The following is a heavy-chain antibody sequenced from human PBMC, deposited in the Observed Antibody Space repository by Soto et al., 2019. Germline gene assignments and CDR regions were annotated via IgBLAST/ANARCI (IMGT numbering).Heavy chain of an antibody. J-gene: IGHJ4*02. CDR1: GFTFSSYS. CDR2: ISSSSSYI. Sequence: GGSLRLSCAASGFTFSSYSMNWVRQAPGKGLEWVSSISSSSSYIYYADSVKGRFTISRDNAKNSLYLQMNSLRAEDTAVYYCARDRVAGLHLGELSPQKYYFDYWGQGTLVTVSS. D-gene: IGHD3-16*02. V-gene: IGHV3-21*01. CDR3: ARDRVAGLHLGELSPQKYYFDY.